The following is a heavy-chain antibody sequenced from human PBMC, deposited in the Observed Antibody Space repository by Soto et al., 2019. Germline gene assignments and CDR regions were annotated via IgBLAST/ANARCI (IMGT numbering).Heavy chain of an antibody. V-gene: IGHV3-21*01. J-gene: IGHJ4*02. Sequence: GGSLRLSCAASGFTFSSYSMNWVRQAPGKGLEWVSSISSSSSYIYYADSVKGRFTISRDNAKNSLYLQMNSLRAEDTAVYYCARDGTRYCSSTSCYESIGGTRPYDYWGQGTLVTVSS. CDR3: ARDGTRYCSSTSCYESIGGTRPYDY. CDR2: ISSSSSYI. CDR1: GFTFSSYS. D-gene: IGHD2-2*01.